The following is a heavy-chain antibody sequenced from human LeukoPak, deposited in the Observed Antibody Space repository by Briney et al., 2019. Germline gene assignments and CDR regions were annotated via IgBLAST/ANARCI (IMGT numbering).Heavy chain of an antibody. J-gene: IGHJ4*02. CDR3: ASERIGDHYYFDY. V-gene: IGHV3-21*01. D-gene: IGHD4-17*01. Sequence: GGSLRLSCAASGFTFSSYSMNWVRQAPGKGLEWVSSISSSSSSYIYYADSVKGRFTTSRDNAKNSLYLQVNSLRAEDTAVYYCASERIGDHYYFDYWGQGTLVTVSS. CDR2: ISSSSSSYI. CDR1: GFTFSSYS.